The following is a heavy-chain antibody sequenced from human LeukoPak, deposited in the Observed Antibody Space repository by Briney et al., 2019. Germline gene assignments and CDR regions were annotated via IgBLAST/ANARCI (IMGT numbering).Heavy chain of an antibody. CDR2: ISSSSAYI. CDR3: ARDLHYYVAMDV. D-gene: IGHD3-10*02. CDR1: GFTFSTYS. J-gene: IGHJ6*02. V-gene: IGHV3-21*01. Sequence: GGSLRLSCAASGFTFSTYSMNWVRQAPGKGLEWVSSISSSSAYIYYADSVKGRFTISRDNAKNSLYLQMNSLRAEDTAVYYCARDLHYYVAMDVWGQGTTVCVSS.